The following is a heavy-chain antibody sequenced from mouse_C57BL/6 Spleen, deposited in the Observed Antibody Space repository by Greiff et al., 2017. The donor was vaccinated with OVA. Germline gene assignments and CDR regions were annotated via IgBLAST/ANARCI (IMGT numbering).Heavy chain of an antibody. CDR1: GYSFTSYY. V-gene: IGHV1-66*01. CDR3: ARGDYDGWYFDV. D-gene: IGHD2-4*01. J-gene: IGHJ1*03. CDR2: IYPGSGNT. Sequence: VKLMESGPELVKPGASVKISCKASGYSFTSYYIHWVKQRPGQGLEWIGWIYPGSGNTKYNEKFKGKATLTADTSSSTAYMQLSSLTSEDSAVYYCARGDYDGWYFDVWGTGTTVTVSS.